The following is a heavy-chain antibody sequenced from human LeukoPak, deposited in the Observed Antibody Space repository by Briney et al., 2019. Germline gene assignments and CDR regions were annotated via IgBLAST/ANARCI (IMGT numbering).Heavy chain of an antibody. CDR3: ARGTSYDFWSGYPTPLFDY. CDR1: GFIFSDYY. J-gene: IGHJ4*02. D-gene: IGHD3-3*01. Sequence: GGSLRLSCAASGFIFSDYYMSWIRQAPGKGLEWVSYISNGGTTMYYADSVKGRFTISRDNAKNSLYLQMNSLRAEDTAVYYCARGTSYDFWSGYPTPLFDYWGQGTLVTVSS. CDR2: ISNGGTTM. V-gene: IGHV3-11*04.